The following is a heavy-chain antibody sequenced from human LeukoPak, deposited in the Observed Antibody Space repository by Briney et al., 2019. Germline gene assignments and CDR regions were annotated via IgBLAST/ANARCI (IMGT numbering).Heavy chain of an antibody. D-gene: IGHD6-19*01. CDR3: ARHFSHGWLDY. J-gene: IGHJ4*02. V-gene: IGHV4-38-2*01. CDR1: GYSISSGYY. Sequence: PSETLSLTCAVSGYSISSGYYWGWIRQPPRKGLEWIGSIYHSGSTYYNPSLKSRVTISVDTSKNQFSLKLSSVTAADTAVYYCARHFSHGWLDYWGQGTLVTVSS. CDR2: IYHSGST.